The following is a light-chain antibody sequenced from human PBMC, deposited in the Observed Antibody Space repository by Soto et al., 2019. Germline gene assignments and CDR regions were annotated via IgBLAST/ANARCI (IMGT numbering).Light chain of an antibody. CDR1: SSDVGGYNY. V-gene: IGLV2-14*01. CDR2: SVS. CDR3: SSYTSSSPVP. Sequence: QSALTQPASVSGSPGQSITISCTGTSSDVGGYNYVSWYQQHPGKAPKLMIYSVSNRPSGVSNRFSGSKSGNTASLTISGLQAEDEADYYCSSYTSSSPVPFGGGTKLTVL. J-gene: IGLJ2*01.